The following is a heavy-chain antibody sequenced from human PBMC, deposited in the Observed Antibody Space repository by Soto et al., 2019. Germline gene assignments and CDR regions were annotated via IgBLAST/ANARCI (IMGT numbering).Heavy chain of an antibody. CDR1: GYTFTSYG. Sequence: ASVKVSCKASGYTFTSYGIHWVRQAPGQRLEWMGWINAANGDTKYSPKFQGRVTITRDTSASTAYMELSSLRSEDTAVYYCVRRHVSATGIDWFDPCGQGTLVTLSS. CDR2: INAANGDT. V-gene: IGHV1-3*01. D-gene: IGHD6-13*01. CDR3: VRRHVSATGIDWFDP. J-gene: IGHJ5*02.